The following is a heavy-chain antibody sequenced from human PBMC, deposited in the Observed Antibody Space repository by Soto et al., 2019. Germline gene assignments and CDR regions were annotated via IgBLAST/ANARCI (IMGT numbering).Heavy chain of an antibody. CDR2: SYYSGTP. Sequence: SATLSLTXTVSGGSISSSSYYWAWIRHPPGKRPPRLGSSYYSGTPYYDPSLKSRVTISPHPSKNQYSLKPTSMTAAETGVSHYFRGSDGVWNWFDPWGQGTQVTVSS. CDR3: FRGSDGVWNWFDP. J-gene: IGHJ5*02. CDR1: GGSISSSSYY. D-gene: IGHD2-21*02. V-gene: IGHV4-39*03.